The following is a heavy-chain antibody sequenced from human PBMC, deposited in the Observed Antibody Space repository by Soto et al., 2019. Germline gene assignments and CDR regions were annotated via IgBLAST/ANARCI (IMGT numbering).Heavy chain of an antibody. CDR1: EFTFSGDR. Sequence: GGSVRLSGAAAEFTFSGDRRHWVRQAPGKGLEWVAVISYDGSNHYYADSVKGRFTISRDNSKNTLYLQMNSPRAEDTAVYYCAKEDYYYGRYVWGQGTAVTVSS. V-gene: IGHV3-30*18. CDR2: ISYDGSNH. CDR3: AKEDYYYGRYV. J-gene: IGHJ6*02.